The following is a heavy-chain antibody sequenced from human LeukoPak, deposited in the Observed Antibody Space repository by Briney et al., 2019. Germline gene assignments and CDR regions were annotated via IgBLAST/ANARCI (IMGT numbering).Heavy chain of an antibody. V-gene: IGHV4-39*07. D-gene: IGHD3-10*01. CDR2: IYYSGST. J-gene: IGHJ4*02. Sequence: SETLSLTCTVSGGSISSSSYYWGWIRQPPGKGLEWIGSIYYSGSTYYNPSLKSRVTISVDTSKNQFSLKLSSVTAADTAVYYCARGEWFGRWGENWGQGTLVTVSS. CDR1: GGSISSSSYY. CDR3: ARGEWFGRWGEN.